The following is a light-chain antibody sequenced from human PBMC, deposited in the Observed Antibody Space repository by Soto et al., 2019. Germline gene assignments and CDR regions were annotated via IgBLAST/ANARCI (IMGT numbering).Light chain of an antibody. V-gene: IGKV3-20*01. CDR2: GAS. CDR1: QSVNNDY. J-gene: IGKJ1*01. CDR3: QQYGSSPWT. Sequence: EIVLTQSPGTLSLSPGERAALSCRASQSVNNDYLAWYHQKPGRAPRLIIYGASKRATGIPDRFSGSGSGTDFTVTISRLEPEDFAVYYCQQYGSSPWTFGQGTNVEIK.